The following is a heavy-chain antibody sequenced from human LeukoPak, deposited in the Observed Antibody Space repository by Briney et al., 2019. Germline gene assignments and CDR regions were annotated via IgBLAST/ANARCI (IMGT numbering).Heavy chain of an antibody. Sequence: SETLSLTCAVSGGSISSSSYYWGWIRQPPGKGLEWIGSIYYSGSTYYNPSLKSRVTISVDTSKNQFSLKLSSVTAADTAVYYCARHQRSGYDYFYFDYWGQGTLVTVSS. J-gene: IGHJ4*02. CDR2: IYYSGST. D-gene: IGHD5-12*01. CDR3: ARHQRSGYDYFYFDY. V-gene: IGHV4-39*01. CDR1: GGSISSSSYY.